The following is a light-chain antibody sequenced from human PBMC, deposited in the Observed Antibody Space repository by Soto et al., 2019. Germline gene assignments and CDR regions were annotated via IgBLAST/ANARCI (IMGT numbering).Light chain of an antibody. CDR1: QSLLNSNGYNY. CDR3: LQDYTYPLT. V-gene: IGKV2-28*01. CDR2: VAF. Sequence: IVLTQSPLSLPVTPGEPASVSCRSSQSLLNSNGYNYLDWYLQKPGQSPQVLISVAFSLQSGVPSRFSGSGSGKDFTLTISSLQPEDFATYYCLQDYTYPLTFGGGTKVDI. J-gene: IGKJ4*01.